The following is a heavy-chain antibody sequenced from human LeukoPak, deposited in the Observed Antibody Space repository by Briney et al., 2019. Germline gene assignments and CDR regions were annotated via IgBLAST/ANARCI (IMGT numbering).Heavy chain of an antibody. D-gene: IGHD3-22*01. Sequence: SETLSPTCAVSGGSISSGGYSWSWIRQPPGKGLEWIGYIYHSGSTYYNPSLKSRVTISVDRSKNQFSLKLSPVTAADTAVYYCARGMNYYDSSGYYLNYFDYWGQGTLVTVSS. CDR1: GGSISSGGYS. V-gene: IGHV4-30-2*01. CDR2: IYHSGST. CDR3: ARGMNYYDSSGYYLNYFDY. J-gene: IGHJ4*02.